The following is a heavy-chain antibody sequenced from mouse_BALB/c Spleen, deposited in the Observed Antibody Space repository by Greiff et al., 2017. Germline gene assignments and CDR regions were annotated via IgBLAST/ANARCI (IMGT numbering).Heavy chain of an antibody. CDR2: INPSNGGT. V-gene: IGHV1S81*02. D-gene: IGHD4-1*01. CDR1: GYTFTSYY. J-gene: IGHJ3*01. Sequence: QVQLQQSGAELVKPGASVKLSCKASGYTFTSYYMYWVKQRPGQGLEWIGGINPSNGGTNFNEKFKSKATLTVDKSSSTAYMQLSSLTSEDSAVYYYTRSTNWAFAYWGQGTLVTVSA. CDR3: TRSTNWAFAY.